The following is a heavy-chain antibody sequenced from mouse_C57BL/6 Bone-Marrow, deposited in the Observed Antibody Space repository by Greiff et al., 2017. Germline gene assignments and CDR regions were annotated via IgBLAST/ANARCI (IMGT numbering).Heavy chain of an antibody. J-gene: IGHJ3*01. Sequence: VQLQQSGPELVKPGASVKIPCKASGYTFTDYNMAWVKQSHGKSLEWIGDINTNNGGTSYNQKFKGTAILTVDKSSSKAYLELRSLTSEDTGVYYCTRGCIYYDYDGFAYWGQGTLVTVSA. V-gene: IGHV1-18*01. D-gene: IGHD2-4*01. CDR1: GYTFTDYN. CDR3: TRGCIYYDYDGFAY. CDR2: INTNNGGT.